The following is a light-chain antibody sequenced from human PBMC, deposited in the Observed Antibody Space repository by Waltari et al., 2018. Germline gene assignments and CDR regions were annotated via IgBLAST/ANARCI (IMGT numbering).Light chain of an antibody. CDR2: GAS. CDR3: QQYGTSPLT. CDR1: QTITTNV. Sequence: EIVLTQSPGTLSLSAGERVTLSCRASQTITTNVIPWYQQKPGQAPRLLIFGASVRATGIPDRFGGSGSGTDFTLTINRLEPEDFAVYHCQQYGTSPLTFGGGTKVEI. V-gene: IGKV3-20*01. J-gene: IGKJ4*01.